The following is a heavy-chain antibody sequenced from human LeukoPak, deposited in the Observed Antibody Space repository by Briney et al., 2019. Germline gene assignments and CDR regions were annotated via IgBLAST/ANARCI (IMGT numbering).Heavy chain of an antibody. J-gene: IGHJ4*02. CDR2: IYYSGST. D-gene: IGHD3-22*01. Sequence: SETLSLTCTVSGGSISSSSYYWGWIRQPPGKGLEWIGSIYYSGSTYYNPSLKSRVTISVDTSKNQFSLKLSSVTAADTAVYYCARLPTYYDSSGYYPDFDYWGQGTLVTVSS. CDR1: GGSISSSSYY. V-gene: IGHV4-39*01. CDR3: ARLPTYYDSSGYYPDFDY.